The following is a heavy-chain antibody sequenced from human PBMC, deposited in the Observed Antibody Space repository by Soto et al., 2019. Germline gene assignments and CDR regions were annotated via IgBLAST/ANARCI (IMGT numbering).Heavy chain of an antibody. Sequence: GGSLRLSCAASGFIFSTYSMNWVRQAPGKGLEWVSSISSSSSYIYYADSVKGRFTISRDNAKNSLYLQMNSLRAEDTAVYYCAREPGYCSGGSCYPNIYYYYYGMDVWGQGTTVTVSS. J-gene: IGHJ6*02. CDR1: GFIFSTYS. CDR3: AREPGYCSGGSCYPNIYYYYYGMDV. CDR2: ISSSSSYI. D-gene: IGHD2-15*01. V-gene: IGHV3-21*01.